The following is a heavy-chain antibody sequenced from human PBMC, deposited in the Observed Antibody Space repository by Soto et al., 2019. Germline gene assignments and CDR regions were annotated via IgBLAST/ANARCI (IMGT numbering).Heavy chain of an antibody. V-gene: IGHV3-30*18. J-gene: IGHJ4*02. CDR1: GFTFSSYW. CDR2: ISYDGSNK. D-gene: IGHD3-22*01. Sequence: GGSLRLSCAASGFTFSSYWMHWVRQAPGKGLEWVAGISYDGSNKHYADSAEGRFTISRDNSKSTVYLQMNSLRAEDTAIYYCAKDTYYYDSSGYYVFDYWGQGALVTVSS. CDR3: AKDTYYYDSSGYYVFDY.